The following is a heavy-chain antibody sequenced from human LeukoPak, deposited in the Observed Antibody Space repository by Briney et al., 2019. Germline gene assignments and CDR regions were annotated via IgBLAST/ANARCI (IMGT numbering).Heavy chain of an antibody. CDR2: IKQDGSEK. D-gene: IGHD3-10*01. CDR1: GFTFSSYG. Sequence: GGSLRLSCAASGFTFSSYGMSWVRQAPGKRLEWVANIKQDGSEKYYVDSVRGRFTISRDNANNSLFLQMNSLRAEDTAVYYCARGRGGLLWFGEFNSWGQGTLVTVSS. V-gene: IGHV3-7*04. J-gene: IGHJ4*02. CDR3: ARGRGGLLWFGEFNS.